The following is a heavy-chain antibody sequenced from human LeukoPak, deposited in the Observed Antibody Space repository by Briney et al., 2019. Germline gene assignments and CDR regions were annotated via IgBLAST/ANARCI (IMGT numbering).Heavy chain of an antibody. CDR2: IYYSGST. V-gene: IGHV4-59*11. Sequence: KTSETLSLTCTVSGGSISSHYWSWIRQPPGKGLEWIGYIYYSGSTNYNPSLKSRVTISIDMSKNQFSLKLSSVTAADTAVYYCARGQGSPNWFDPWGQGTLVTVSS. D-gene: IGHD1-26*01. CDR3: ARGQGSPNWFDP. J-gene: IGHJ5*02. CDR1: GGSISSHY.